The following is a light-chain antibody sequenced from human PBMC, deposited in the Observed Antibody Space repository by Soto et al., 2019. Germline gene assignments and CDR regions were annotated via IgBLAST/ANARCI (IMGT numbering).Light chain of an antibody. CDR3: QQYENYWT. Sequence: QMTQSPSTLSASVGDRVTITCRASQSINNWLAWYQQKPGKAPNLLIYDVSTLERGVPSRFSGSGSGTEFTLTISNLQPDDFATYYCQQYENYWTFGQGTKVDIK. CDR1: QSINNW. CDR2: DVS. J-gene: IGKJ1*01. V-gene: IGKV1-5*01.